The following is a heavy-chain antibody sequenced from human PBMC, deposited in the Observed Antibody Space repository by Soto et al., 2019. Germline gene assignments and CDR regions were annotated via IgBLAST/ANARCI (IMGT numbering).Heavy chain of an antibody. V-gene: IGHV4-34*01. Sequence: NPSETLSLTCAVYGGSFSGYYWSWIRQPPGKGLEWIGEINHSGSTNYNPSLKSRVTISVDTSKNQFSLKLSSVTAADTAVYYCSGESISDVWGQGTTVTVSS. D-gene: IGHD3-10*01. CDR3: SGESISDV. CDR1: GGSFSGYY. J-gene: IGHJ6*02. CDR2: INHSGST.